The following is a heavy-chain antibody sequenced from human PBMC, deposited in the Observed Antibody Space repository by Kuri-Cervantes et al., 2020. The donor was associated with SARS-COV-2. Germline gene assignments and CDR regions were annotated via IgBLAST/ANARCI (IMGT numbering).Heavy chain of an antibody. V-gene: IGHV3-23*01. J-gene: IGHJ4*02. CDR1: GFTFSSYA. CDR2: ISGSGGST. D-gene: IGHD7-27*01. Sequence: GGSLRLSCAASGFTFSSYAMSWVRQAPGKGLEWVSAISGSGGSTYYADSVKGRFTISRDNAKNSLYLQMNSLRAEDTAVYYCARDWGELGKDYWGQGTLVTVSS. CDR3: ARDWGELGKDY.